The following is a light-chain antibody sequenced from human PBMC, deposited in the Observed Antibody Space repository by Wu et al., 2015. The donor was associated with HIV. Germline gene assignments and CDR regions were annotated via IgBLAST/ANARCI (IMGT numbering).Light chain of an antibody. CDR2: DAS. CDR3: QQYGSSPRT. J-gene: IGKJ1*01. V-gene: IGKV3D-20*01. Sequence: GRATLSCRASQNIYTYLGWYQQKPGLAPRLLIYDASSRATGIPDRFSASGSGTDFTLTISRLEPEDFAVYYCQQYGSSPRTFGQGTKVEIK. CDR1: QNIYTY.